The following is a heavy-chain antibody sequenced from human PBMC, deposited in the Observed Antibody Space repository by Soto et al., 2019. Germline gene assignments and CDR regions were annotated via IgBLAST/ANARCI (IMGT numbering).Heavy chain of an antibody. V-gene: IGHV4-34*01. CDR2: IKHSGST. CDR1: GGSFSGYY. CDR3: ARDKITGLFDY. Sequence: QVQLQQWGAGLLKPSETLSLTCAVYGGSFSGYYWTWIRQPPGTGLEWIGEIKHSGSTNHNPSLKSRVTISVDTSKNQFSLKLTSVTAADTAVYYCARDKITGLFDYWGQGTLVTVSS. J-gene: IGHJ4*02. D-gene: IGHD2-8*02.